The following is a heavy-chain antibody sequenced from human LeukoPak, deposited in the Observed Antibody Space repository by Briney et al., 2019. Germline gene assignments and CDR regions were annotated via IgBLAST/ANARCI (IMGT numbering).Heavy chain of an antibody. V-gene: IGHV3-30*04. Sequence: QSGGSLRLSCAASGFTFSSYAMHWVRQAPGKGLEWVAVISYDGSNKYYADSVKGRFTISRDNSKNTLYLQMNSLRAEDTAVYYCARDYYDSSGYGAFDIWGQGTMVTVSS. CDR3: ARDYYDSSGYGAFDI. CDR1: GFTFSSYA. J-gene: IGHJ3*02. CDR2: ISYDGSNK. D-gene: IGHD3-22*01.